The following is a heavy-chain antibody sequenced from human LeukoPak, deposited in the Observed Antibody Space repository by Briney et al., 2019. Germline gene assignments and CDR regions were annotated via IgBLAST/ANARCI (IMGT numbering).Heavy chain of an antibody. V-gene: IGHV3-7*01. J-gene: IGHJ4*02. CDR2: IKLDGSEK. Sequence: GGSLRLSCAASGFAFSSYWMSWVRQAPGKGLEWVANIKLDGSEKHYVDSVKGRFTISRDNAKTSLYLQMNNLRAEDTAVYYCAREGGSSTTAFDYWGQGTLVTVSS. CDR3: AREGGSSTTAFDY. D-gene: IGHD4-17*01. CDR1: GFAFSSYW.